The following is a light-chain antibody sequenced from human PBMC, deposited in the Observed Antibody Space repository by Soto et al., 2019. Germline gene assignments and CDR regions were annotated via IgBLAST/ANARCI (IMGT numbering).Light chain of an antibody. Sequence: QSALIQPASVSGSPGQSITISCTGTGSDVGGYNSVSWYQQHPGKAPKLVICDVSDRPSGVSNRFSGSKSGNTAPLTISGLQIEDEADYYCCSWTGDSNYVFGTGTKVTVL. CDR3: CSWTGDSNYV. V-gene: IGLV2-14*01. CDR1: GSDVGGYNS. CDR2: DVS. J-gene: IGLJ1*01.